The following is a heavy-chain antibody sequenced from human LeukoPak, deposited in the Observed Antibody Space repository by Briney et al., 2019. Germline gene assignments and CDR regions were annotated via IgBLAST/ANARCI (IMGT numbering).Heavy chain of an antibody. CDR1: GGSISSYY. J-gene: IGHJ5*02. Sequence: SETLSLTCAVSGGSISSYYWSWIRQPPGKGLEWIGYIYYSGSTNYNPSLKSRVTISVDTSKNQFSLKLSSVTAADTAVYYCARVGTANWFDPWGQGTLVTVSS. V-gene: IGHV4-59*01. CDR3: ARVGTANWFDP. CDR2: IYYSGST.